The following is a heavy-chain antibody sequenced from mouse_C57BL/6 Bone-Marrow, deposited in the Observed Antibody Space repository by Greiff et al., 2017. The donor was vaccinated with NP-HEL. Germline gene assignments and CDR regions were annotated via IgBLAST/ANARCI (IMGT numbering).Heavy chain of an antibody. Sequence: VQLQQSGPELVKPRDSVKISCKASGYSFTGYFMNWVMQSHGKSLEWIGRINPYNGDTFYNQKFKGKATLTVDKSSSTAHMELRSLTSEDSAVYYCAREITTVVARYFDVWGTGTTVTVSS. CDR3: AREITTVVARYFDV. CDR2: INPYNGDT. D-gene: IGHD1-1*01. CDR1: GYSFTGYF. V-gene: IGHV1-20*01. J-gene: IGHJ1*03.